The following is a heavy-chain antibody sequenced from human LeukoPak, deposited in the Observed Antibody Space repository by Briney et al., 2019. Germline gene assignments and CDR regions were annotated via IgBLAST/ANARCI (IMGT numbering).Heavy chain of an antibody. CDR1: GYTFTGYY. V-gene: IGHV1-2*04. CDR3: ARGYGETADFDY. CDR2: INPNSGGT. J-gene: IGHJ4*02. D-gene: IGHD4-17*01. Sequence: GASVTLSCKASGYTFTGYYMNWVRQGPGQALEWMGWINPNSGGTNYAQKFQGWVTMTRDTSISTAYMELSRLRSDDTAVYYCARGYGETADFDYWGQGTLVTVSS.